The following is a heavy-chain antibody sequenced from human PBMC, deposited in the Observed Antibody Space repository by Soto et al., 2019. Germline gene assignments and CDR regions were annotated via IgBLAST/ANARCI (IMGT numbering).Heavy chain of an antibody. Sequence: SVKVSCKASGFTFTSSAMQWVRQARGQRLEWIGWIVVGSGNTNYAQKFQERVTITRDMSTSTAYMELSSLRSEDTAVYYCAAETALVYASGYYMDVWGKGTTVTVSS. CDR2: IVVGSGNT. CDR1: GFTFTSSA. J-gene: IGHJ6*03. CDR3: AAETALVYASGYYMDV. V-gene: IGHV1-58*02. D-gene: IGHD2-8*01.